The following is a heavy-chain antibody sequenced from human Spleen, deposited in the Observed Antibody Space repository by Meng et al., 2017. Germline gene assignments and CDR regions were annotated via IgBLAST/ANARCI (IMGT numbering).Heavy chain of an antibody. V-gene: IGHV3-20*04. J-gene: IGHJ4*02. Sequence: GESLKISCAASGFNFDDYAMSWVRQAPGKGLEWVSGINWNGASIGYADSVKGRFTISRDNSKNTLYLQMNSLRAEDTAVYYCAKSPLAPLTGYFWGQGTLVTVSS. CDR3: AKSPLAPLTGYF. D-gene: IGHD3-9*01. CDR2: INWNGASI. CDR1: GFNFDDYA.